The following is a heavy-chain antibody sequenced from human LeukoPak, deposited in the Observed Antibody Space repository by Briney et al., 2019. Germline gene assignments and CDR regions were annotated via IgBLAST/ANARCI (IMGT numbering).Heavy chain of an antibody. CDR1: GFTSSSYC. V-gene: IGHV3-7*04. CDR3: AGGDYYGSGSARRHWFDP. Sequence: GGSLRLSCSSSGFTSSSYCMNWVRQAPGKGLEWVANIEQHGNEKYSMDSVKGRFTISRDNAKNSLYLEMNSLRADDTAVYYCAGGDYYGSGSARRHWFDPWGQGTLVTVSS. CDR2: IEQHGNEK. J-gene: IGHJ5*02. D-gene: IGHD3-10*01.